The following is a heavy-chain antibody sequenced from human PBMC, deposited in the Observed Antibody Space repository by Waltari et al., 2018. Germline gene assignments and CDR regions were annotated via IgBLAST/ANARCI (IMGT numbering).Heavy chain of an antibody. Sequence: QVQLQESGPGLVKPSETLSLTCTVSGASVSSGSYYWTWVRQPPGKGLEWIGYIYYTGSTNYNPSLESRVTISIDTSKSQFSLKLSFVAAADTAMYYCARDDYAVRALDWGQGTLVTVSS. D-gene: IGHD4-17*01. J-gene: IGHJ1*01. CDR2: IYYTGST. CDR1: GASVSSGSYY. V-gene: IGHV4-61*01. CDR3: ARDDYAVRALD.